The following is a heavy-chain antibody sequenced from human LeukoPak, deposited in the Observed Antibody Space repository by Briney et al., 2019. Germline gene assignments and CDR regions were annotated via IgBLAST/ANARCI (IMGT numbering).Heavy chain of an antibody. CDR2: ISSSSSYT. J-gene: IGHJ4*02. CDR3: ARDDGSGSSPLDY. D-gene: IGHD3-10*01. CDR1: GFTFSDYY. V-gene: IGHV3-11*06. Sequence: NPGGSLRLSCAASGFTFSDYYMSWIRQAPGKGLEGVSYISSSSSYTNYEDSVKGRFTISRDNAKNSLYLQMNSLRAEDTAVYYCARDDGSGSSPLDYWGQGTLVTVSS.